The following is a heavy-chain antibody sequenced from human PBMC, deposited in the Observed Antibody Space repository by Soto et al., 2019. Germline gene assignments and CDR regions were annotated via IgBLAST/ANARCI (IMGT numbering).Heavy chain of an antibody. CDR1: GYIFIDYC. J-gene: IGHJ4*02. CDR3: ARPPLTGYSSHFNS. Sequence: GEYLKISCKASGYIFIDYCIGWVRQMPWKGLEWMGIVYPRDSDTRYSPSFQGQVTISADRSTGTAFLQWRSLKASDTALYYCARPPLTGYSSHFNSWGQGTMVTV. CDR2: VYPRDSDT. V-gene: IGHV5-51*01. D-gene: IGHD3-9*01.